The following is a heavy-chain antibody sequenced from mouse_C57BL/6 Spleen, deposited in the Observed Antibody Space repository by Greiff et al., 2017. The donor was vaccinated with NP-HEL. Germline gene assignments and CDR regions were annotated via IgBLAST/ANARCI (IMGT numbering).Heavy chain of an antibody. CDR2: ISSGSSTI. J-gene: IGHJ2*01. V-gene: IGHV5-17*01. D-gene: IGHD1-1*01. CDR3: AREEDYGSKNYFDY. Sequence: DVMLVESGGGLVKPGGSLKLSCAASGFTFSDYGMHWVRQAPEKGLEWVAYISSGSSTIYYADTVKGRFTISRDNAKNTLFLQMTSLRSEDTAMYYGAREEDYGSKNYFDYWGQGTTLTVSS. CDR1: GFTFSDYG.